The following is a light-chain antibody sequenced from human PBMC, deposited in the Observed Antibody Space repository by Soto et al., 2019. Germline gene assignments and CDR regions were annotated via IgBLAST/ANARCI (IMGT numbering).Light chain of an antibody. Sequence: ETVMTQSPATLSVSPGERATLSCRASQSVSSNLAWYQQKPGQPPRLLIYDISTRATGIPTRFSGSGSGTEFTLTISSLQSEDFAVYYCQQYNSWPLTVGGGTKVDSK. J-gene: IGKJ4*01. CDR1: QSVSSN. V-gene: IGKV3D-15*01. CDR2: DIS. CDR3: QQYNSWPLT.